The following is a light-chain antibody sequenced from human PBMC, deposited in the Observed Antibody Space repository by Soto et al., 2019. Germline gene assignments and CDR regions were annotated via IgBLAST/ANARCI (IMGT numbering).Light chain of an antibody. J-gene: IGKJ1*01. CDR2: GAS. V-gene: IGKV3-20*01. Sequence: IVLTQSPGTLSLSPGERVTLSCRASQSLSSSYLAWYQQKPGQAPRLLIYGASGRATDIPDRFSGSGSGTDFALTISRLEPEDFAVYYCQQYGSSPQTFGQGTKVEIK. CDR1: QSLSSSY. CDR3: QQYGSSPQT.